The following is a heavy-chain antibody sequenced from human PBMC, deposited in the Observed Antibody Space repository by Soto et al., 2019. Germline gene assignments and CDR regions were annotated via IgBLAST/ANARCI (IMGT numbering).Heavy chain of an antibody. CDR1: GGSISSYY. CDR3: ARHPIRIAVAGPTDY. D-gene: IGHD6-19*01. V-gene: IGHV4-59*08. J-gene: IGHJ4*02. CDR2: IYYSGST. Sequence: SETLSLTCTVSGGSISSYYWSWIRQPPGKGLEWIGYIYYSGSTNYNPSLKSRVTISVDTSKNQFSLKLSSVTAADTAVYYCARHPIRIAVAGPTDYWGQGTLVTVSS.